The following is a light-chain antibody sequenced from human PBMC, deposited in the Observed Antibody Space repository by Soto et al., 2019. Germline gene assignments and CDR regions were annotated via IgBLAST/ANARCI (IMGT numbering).Light chain of an antibody. CDR3: SSYAGRNNWV. CDR1: SSDVGGSNS. Sequence: QSALTQPPSASGSPGQSVTISCTGTSSDVGGSNSVSWYQQHPGKAPKLMIYEVNKRPSGVPDRFSGSKSGNTASLTVSGLQGEDEADYYCSSYAGRNNWVFGGGTKVTVL. CDR2: EVN. J-gene: IGLJ3*02. V-gene: IGLV2-8*01.